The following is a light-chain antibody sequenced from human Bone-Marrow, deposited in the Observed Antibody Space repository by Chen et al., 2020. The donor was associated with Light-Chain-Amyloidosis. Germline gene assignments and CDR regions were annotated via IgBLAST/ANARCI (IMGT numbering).Light chain of an antibody. V-gene: IGLV2-14*01. J-gene: IGLJ1*01. Sequence: QSALTQPASVSGSPGQSITISCPGTSGDVVTYNYVSWYQQHPGKAPKVMIYAVSNRPSGVSNRFSGSKSGNTASLTISGLQAEDEADYYCSSFTSSSSYVFGPGTKVTVL. CDR3: SSFTSSSSYV. CDR1: SGDVVTYNY. CDR2: AVS.